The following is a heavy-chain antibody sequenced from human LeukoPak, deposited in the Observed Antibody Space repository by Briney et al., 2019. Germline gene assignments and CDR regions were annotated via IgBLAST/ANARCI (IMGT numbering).Heavy chain of an antibody. J-gene: IGHJ4*02. Sequence: PGGSLRLSCAASGFTFNTYGMHWVRQAPGKGLEWVAFIRYDGHSQYFADSVKGRFTISRDNAKNSLYLQMNSLRAEDTAVYYCARSPTGSGWYYFDYWGQGTLVTVSS. CDR3: ARSPTGSGWYYFDY. D-gene: IGHD6-19*01. CDR2: IRYDGHSQ. CDR1: GFTFNTYG. V-gene: IGHV3-30*02.